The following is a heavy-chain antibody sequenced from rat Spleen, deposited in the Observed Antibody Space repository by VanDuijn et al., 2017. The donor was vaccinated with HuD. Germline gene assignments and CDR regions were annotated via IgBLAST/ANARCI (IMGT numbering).Heavy chain of an antibody. J-gene: IGHJ2*01. Sequence: EVQLVESGGGLVQPGRSMKLSCAASGFTFSSFPMAWVRQAPGKGLEWVASITNTGGSTYYPDSVKGRFTISRDNAKSTLYLQMDSLRSEDTATYYCARQGTIAAISTVDYWGQGVMVTVSS. V-gene: IGHV5-46*01. CDR1: GFTFSSFP. CDR2: ITNTGGST. CDR3: ARQGTIAAISTVDY. D-gene: IGHD1-2*01.